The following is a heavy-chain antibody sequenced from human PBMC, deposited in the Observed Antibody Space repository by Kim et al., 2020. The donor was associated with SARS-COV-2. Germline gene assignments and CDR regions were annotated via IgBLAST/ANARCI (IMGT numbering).Heavy chain of an antibody. Sequence: RGSLRLSCEASGFIFSHYGMHWVRQSPGKGLVCVSRISSDGSFTGSADSVKGRFTISRDNAKNTLYLQMKSLRPEDTAVYYCEHFGFGWLLSLWGPGTLVTVTS. CDR2: ISSDGSFT. D-gene: IGHD3-9*01. J-gene: IGHJ4*02. V-gene: IGHV3-74*01. CDR3: EHFGFGWLLSL. CDR1: GFIFSHYG.